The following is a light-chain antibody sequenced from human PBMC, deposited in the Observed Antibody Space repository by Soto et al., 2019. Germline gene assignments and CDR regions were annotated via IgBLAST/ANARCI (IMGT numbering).Light chain of an antibody. CDR3: QQSYRTPWT. Sequence: DIQMTQSPSSLSASVEDRVTITCRASQSISSYLNWYQQKPGKAPKLLIYAASSLQSGVPSRFSGSGSGTDFTLTISSLQPEDFATYYCQQSYRTPWTFGQGTKVDI. V-gene: IGKV1-39*01. J-gene: IGKJ1*01. CDR1: QSISSY. CDR2: AAS.